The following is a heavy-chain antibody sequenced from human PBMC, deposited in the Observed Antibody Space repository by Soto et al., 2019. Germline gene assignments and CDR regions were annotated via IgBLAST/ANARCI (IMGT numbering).Heavy chain of an antibody. CDR3: ARVGHYYYYGLDV. CDR1: GGSISRDNW. CDR2: IYHSGST. Sequence: SETLSLTCAVSGGSISRDNWWTRVRQPPGRGLEWIGEIYHSGSTNYNPSLKRRVTISVDKSKNQFSLKLRSVTAADTAVYYCARVGHYYYYGLDVWGQGTTVTVAS. J-gene: IGHJ6*02. D-gene: IGHD3-10*01. V-gene: IGHV4-4*02.